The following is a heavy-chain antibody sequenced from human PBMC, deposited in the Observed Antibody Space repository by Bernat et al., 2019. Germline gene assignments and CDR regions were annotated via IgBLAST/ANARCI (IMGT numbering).Heavy chain of an antibody. Sequence: EVQLVESGGGLVQPGRSLRLSCTASGFTFGDYAMSWFRQAPGKGLEWVGFIRSKAYGGTTEYAASVKGRFTISRDDSKSIAYLQMNSLKTEDTAVYYCTDCSGGSCDQAHYWGQGTLVTVSS. V-gene: IGHV3-49*03. J-gene: IGHJ4*02. CDR2: IRSKAYGGTT. CDR1: GFTFGDYA. CDR3: TDCSGGSCDQAHY. D-gene: IGHD2-15*01.